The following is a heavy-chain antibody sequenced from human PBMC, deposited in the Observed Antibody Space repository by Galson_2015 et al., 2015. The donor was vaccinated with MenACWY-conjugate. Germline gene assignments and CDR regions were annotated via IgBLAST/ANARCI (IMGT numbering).Heavy chain of an antibody. CDR2: IDPGDSYT. CDR3: ARHRVVPAAINMYYYGMDV. J-gene: IGHJ6*02. Sequence: QSGAEVKKPGESLRISRKASGYFLTSYWISWVRQMPGKGLEWMGRIDPGDSYTNYSPSFQGHVTISADRSISTAYLQWSSLKASDTAIYYCARHRVVPAAINMYYYGMDVWGQGTTVTVSS. D-gene: IGHD2-2*02. V-gene: IGHV5-10-1*01. CDR1: GYFLTSYW.